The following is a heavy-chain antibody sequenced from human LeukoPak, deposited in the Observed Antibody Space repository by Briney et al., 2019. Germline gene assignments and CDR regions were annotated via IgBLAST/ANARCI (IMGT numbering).Heavy chain of an antibody. D-gene: IGHD2-21*02. J-gene: IGHJ3*02. Sequence: ASVKVSCKASGYTFTGYYTHWVRQAPGQGLEWMGWINPNSGGTNYAQKFQGRVTMTRDTSISTAYMELSRLRSDDTAVYYCAREAYCGGDCYSAFDIWGQGTMVTVSS. CDR3: AREAYCGGDCYSAFDI. V-gene: IGHV1-2*02. CDR1: GYTFTGYY. CDR2: INPNSGGT.